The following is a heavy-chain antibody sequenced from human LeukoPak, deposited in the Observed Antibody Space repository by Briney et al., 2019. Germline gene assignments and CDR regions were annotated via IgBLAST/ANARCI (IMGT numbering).Heavy chain of an antibody. Sequence: PSQTLSLTCTVSGGSISSGGYYWSWTRQHPGKGLEWIGYIYYSGSTYYNPSLKSRVTISVDTSKNQFSLKLSSVTAADTAVYYCARGRGSCYDYWGQGTLVTVSS. CDR3: ARGRGSCYDY. J-gene: IGHJ4*02. V-gene: IGHV4-31*03. CDR1: GGSISSGGYY. D-gene: IGHD2-15*01. CDR2: IYYSGST.